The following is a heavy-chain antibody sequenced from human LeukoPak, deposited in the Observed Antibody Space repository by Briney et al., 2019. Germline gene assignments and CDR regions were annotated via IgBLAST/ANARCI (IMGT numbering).Heavy chain of an antibody. D-gene: IGHD2-2*01. J-gene: IGHJ4*02. CDR3: ARGLGVPGVYPDLRF. CDR2: MNPNSGNT. CDR1: GYTFTSYD. V-gene: IGHV1-8*01. Sequence: ASVKVSCKASGYTFTSYDINWVRQATGQGLEWMGWMNPNSGNTGYAQKFQGRVTMTSDTSISTAYMELSSLRSEDTAVYYCARGLGVPGVYPDLRFWGQGTLVTVSS.